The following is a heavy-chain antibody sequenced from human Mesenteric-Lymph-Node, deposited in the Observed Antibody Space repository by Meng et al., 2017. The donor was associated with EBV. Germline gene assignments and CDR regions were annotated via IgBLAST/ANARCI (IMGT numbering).Heavy chain of an antibody. J-gene: IGHJ5*02. CDR2: IFYRGST. CDR1: GDAVSSTDYY. Sequence: QVQLQHSGPGLVKPSETLSPICTVSGDAVSSTDYYWNWIRQPPGKGLEWIGYIFYRGSTNYSPSLRSRVTISVDTSTNQFSLNLKSVTAADTAVYFCAGDLAVGAIAGNWFDPWSQGTLVTVSS. V-gene: IGHV4-61*08. D-gene: IGHD3-10*01. CDR3: AGDLAVGAIAGNWFDP.